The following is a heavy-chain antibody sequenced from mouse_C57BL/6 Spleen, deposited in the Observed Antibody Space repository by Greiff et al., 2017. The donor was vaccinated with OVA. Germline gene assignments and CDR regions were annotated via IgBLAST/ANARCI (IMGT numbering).Heavy chain of an antibody. CDR3: APYYGSSFDD. CDR1: GYTFTSYW. Sequence: QVHVKQPGAELVKPGASVKVSCKASGYTFTSYWMHWVKQRPGQGLEWIGRIHPSDSDTNYNQKFKGKATLTVDKSSSTAYMQLSSLTSEDSAVYYCAPYYGSSFDDWGQGTTLTVSS. CDR2: IHPSDSDT. D-gene: IGHD1-1*01. J-gene: IGHJ2*01. V-gene: IGHV1-74*01.